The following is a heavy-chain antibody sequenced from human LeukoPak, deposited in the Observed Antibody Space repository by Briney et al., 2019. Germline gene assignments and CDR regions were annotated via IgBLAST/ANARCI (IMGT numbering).Heavy chain of an antibody. Sequence: GGSLRLSCAASGFTFDDYGMSWVRQAPGKGLEWVSGINWNGGSTGYADSVKGRFTISRDNAKNSLYLQMNSLRAEDTALYYCARARIAARDSSFDYWGQGTLVTVSS. CDR2: INWNGGST. D-gene: IGHD6-6*01. CDR3: ARARIAARDSSFDY. V-gene: IGHV3-20*04. J-gene: IGHJ4*02. CDR1: GFTFDDYG.